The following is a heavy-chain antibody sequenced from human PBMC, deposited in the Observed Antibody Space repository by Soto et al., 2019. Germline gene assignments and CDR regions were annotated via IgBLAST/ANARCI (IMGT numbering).Heavy chain of an antibody. CDR2: IYWDDDK. CDR3: VHANDFLSGTNWFDP. J-gene: IGHJ5*02. V-gene: IGHV2-5*02. Sequence: QITLKESGPTLVKPTQTLTLTCSFSGFSLSTSGVGVGWIRQPPGKALEWLALIYWDDDKRYSPSLKSRLTITKDNSKNQVVLTMTKMDPVDTATYYCVHANDFLSGTNWFDPWGQGTLVTVSS. CDR1: GFSLSTSGVG. D-gene: IGHD3-3*01.